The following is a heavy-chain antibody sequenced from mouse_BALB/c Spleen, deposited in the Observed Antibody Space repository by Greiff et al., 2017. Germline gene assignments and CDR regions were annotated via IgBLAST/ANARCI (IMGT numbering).Heavy chain of an antibody. D-gene: IGHD4-1*01. CDR2: FDPANGNT. V-gene: IGHV14-3*02. CDR1: GFNIKDTY. Sequence: EVQLQQSGAELVKPGASVKLSCTASGFNIKDTYMHWVKQRPEQGLEWIGRFDPANGNTKYDPKFQGKATITADTSSNTAYLQLSSLTSEDTAVYYCARSGWDEGFAYWGQGTLVTVSA. CDR3: ARSGWDEGFAY. J-gene: IGHJ3*01.